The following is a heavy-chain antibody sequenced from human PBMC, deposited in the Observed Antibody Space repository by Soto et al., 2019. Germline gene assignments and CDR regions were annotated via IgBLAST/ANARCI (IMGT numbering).Heavy chain of an antibody. Sequence: PGESLKISCKGSGYSFTSYWISLVRQMPGKGLEWMGRIDPSDSYTNYSPSFQGHVTISADKSISTAYLQWSSLKASDTAMYYCARPGSTLWFGEFYDYWGQGTLVTVSS. D-gene: IGHD3-10*01. CDR3: ARPGSTLWFGEFYDY. CDR2: IDPSDSYT. CDR1: GYSFTSYW. J-gene: IGHJ4*02. V-gene: IGHV5-10-1*01.